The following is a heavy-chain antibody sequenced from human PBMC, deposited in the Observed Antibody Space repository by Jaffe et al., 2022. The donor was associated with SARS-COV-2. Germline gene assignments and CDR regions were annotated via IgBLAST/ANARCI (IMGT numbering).Heavy chain of an antibody. CDR2: INIGGGST. Sequence: EVQLLESGGGLVQPGGSLRLSCAASGFMFNTYAMSWVRQAPGRGLEWVSGINIGGGSTYYADSVKGRFTISRDNSKNTLYLQMNSLRAEDTAVYYCAKDSNVDFWSGLWFDPWGQGTLVTVSS. CDR1: GFMFNTYA. CDR3: AKDSNVDFWSGLWFDP. J-gene: IGHJ5*02. D-gene: IGHD3-3*01. V-gene: IGHV3-23*01.